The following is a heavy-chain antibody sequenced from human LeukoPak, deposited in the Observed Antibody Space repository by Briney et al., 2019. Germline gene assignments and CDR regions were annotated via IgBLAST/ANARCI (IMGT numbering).Heavy chain of an antibody. Sequence: GGSLRLSCSASGFTFSTYWMSWVRQAPGKGLEWVASIKHDGSEKYYVDSVRGRFTISRDNTKNLLYLQMSSLRAEDTAVYYCATDRGWRTSGYYLYYFEYWGQGTLVTFSS. CDR1: GFTFSTYW. J-gene: IGHJ4*02. D-gene: IGHD3-3*01. V-gene: IGHV3-7*01. CDR2: IKHDGSEK. CDR3: ATDRGWRTSGYYLYYFEY.